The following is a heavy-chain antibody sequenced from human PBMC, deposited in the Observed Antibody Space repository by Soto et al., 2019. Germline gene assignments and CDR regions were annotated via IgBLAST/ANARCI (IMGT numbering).Heavy chain of an antibody. Sequence: QVQLVESGGGVVQPGRSLRLSCAASGFTFSSYAMHWVRQAPGKGLEWVAVISHDGNNKYYADSVKGRFTISRDNSKNTLYLQIYSLRAEDTAVYYCAXXXXXXXXXXXXXYFQHWGQGTLVTVSS. CDR2: ISHDGNNK. CDR3: AXXXXXXXXXXXXXYFQH. CDR1: GFTFSSYA. J-gene: IGHJ1*01. V-gene: IGHV3-30-3*01.